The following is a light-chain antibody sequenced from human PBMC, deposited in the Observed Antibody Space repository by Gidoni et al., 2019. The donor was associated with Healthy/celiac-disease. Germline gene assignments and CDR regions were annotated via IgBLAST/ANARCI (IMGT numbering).Light chain of an antibody. CDR3: QQLKSYPPIFT. Sequence: DIQLTQSPPFLSASVGDRVTITCRASQGISSSLAWYQQKPGKATKLLIYAASTLQSGVPSRFSGSGSGTEFTLTISSMQTEDFATYYGQQLKSYPPIFTFGPGTKVDIK. CDR1: QGISSS. CDR2: AAS. V-gene: IGKV1-9*01. J-gene: IGKJ3*01.